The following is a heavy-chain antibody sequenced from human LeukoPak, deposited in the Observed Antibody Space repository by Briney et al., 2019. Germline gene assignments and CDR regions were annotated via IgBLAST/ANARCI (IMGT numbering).Heavy chain of an antibody. J-gene: IGHJ4*02. Sequence: ASVKVSCKASGYTFTSYYIHWVRQAPGQGLEWMGLINPSGGSTNYAQKFQGRVTMTRDTSTSTVYMELSSLRSEDTAVYYCTRGGYGGPRVAFDYWGQGTLVTVSS. CDR2: INPSGGST. CDR3: TRGGYGGPRVAFDY. CDR1: GYTFTSYY. D-gene: IGHD1-1*01. V-gene: IGHV1-46*01.